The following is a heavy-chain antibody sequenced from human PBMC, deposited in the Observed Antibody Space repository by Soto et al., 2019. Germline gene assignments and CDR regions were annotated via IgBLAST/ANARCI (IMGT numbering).Heavy chain of an antibody. CDR3: ARVGGDYGRWVRPTSTDV. J-gene: IGHJ6*04. CDR1: GFTFSSYS. CDR2: ISTTSSFI. Sequence: GGSLRLSCAASGFTFSSYSMNWVRQAPGKGLEWVSSISTTSSFIYSADSVKGRFTISRDNAKNSLYLQMNSLRAEDTAVYYCARVGGDYGRWVRPTSTDVWGKGTTVTVSS. V-gene: IGHV3-21*01. D-gene: IGHD4-17*01.